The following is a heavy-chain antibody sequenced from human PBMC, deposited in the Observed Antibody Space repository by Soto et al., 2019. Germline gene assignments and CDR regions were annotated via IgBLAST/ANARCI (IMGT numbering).Heavy chain of an antibody. V-gene: IGHV3-30-3*01. CDR2: ISYDGSNK. CDR1: GFTFSSYA. J-gene: IGHJ4*02. Sequence: QVQLVESGGGVVQPGRSLRLSCAASGFTFSSYAMHWVRQAPGKGLEWVAVISYDGSNKYYADSVKGRFTISRDNSKNTPYLRRNSLRAEDTAVYYCATVPSSSGRAHFDCWGQGTLVTVSS. CDR3: ATVPSSSGRAHFDC. D-gene: IGHD2-15*01.